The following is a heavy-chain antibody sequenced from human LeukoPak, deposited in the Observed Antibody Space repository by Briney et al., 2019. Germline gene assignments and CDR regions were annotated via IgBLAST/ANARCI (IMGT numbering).Heavy chain of an antibody. CDR3: TSLLQQLDNFDY. CDR1: GFTFSNAW. Sequence: PGGSLRLSCAASGFTFSNAWMSWVRQAPGKGLEWVGRIKSKTDGGTTDYAAPVKGRFTISRDDSKNTQYLQMNSLKTEDTAVYYCTSLLQQLDNFDYWGQGTLVTVSS. V-gene: IGHV3-15*01. D-gene: IGHD6-13*01. CDR2: IKSKTDGGTT. J-gene: IGHJ4*02.